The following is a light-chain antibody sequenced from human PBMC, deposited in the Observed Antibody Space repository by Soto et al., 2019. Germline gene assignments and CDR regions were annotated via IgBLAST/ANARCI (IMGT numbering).Light chain of an antibody. CDR3: QQSYSFPRT. CDR2: AAS. J-gene: IGKJ4*01. V-gene: IGKV1-39*01. Sequence: DIQMTQSPSSLSASVGDRVTITCRASQSISTYLNWYQQKPGEAPNLLIYAASSLQSGVPSRFSGSGSGTDFTLTISSLQPEDFATYFCQQSYSFPRTFGGGTKVAIK. CDR1: QSISTY.